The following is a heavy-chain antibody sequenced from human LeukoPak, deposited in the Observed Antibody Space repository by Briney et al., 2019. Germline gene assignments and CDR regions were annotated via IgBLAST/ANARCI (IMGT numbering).Heavy chain of an antibody. V-gene: IGHV4-34*01. D-gene: IGHD2-15*01. CDR1: GGSFSGYY. Sequence: SSETLSLTCAVYGGSFSGYYWSWIRQPPGKGLEWIGEINHSGSTNYNPSLKSRVTISVDTSKNQFSLKLSSVTAADTAVYYCARGPYCSGGSCTQRGRSLDYWGQGTLVTVSS. J-gene: IGHJ4*02. CDR2: INHSGST. CDR3: ARGPYCSGGSCTQRGRSLDY.